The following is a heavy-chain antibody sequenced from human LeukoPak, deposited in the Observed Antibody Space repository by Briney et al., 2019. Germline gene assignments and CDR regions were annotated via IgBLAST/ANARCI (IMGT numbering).Heavy chain of an antibody. V-gene: IGHV1-58*02. Sequence: GASVKVSCKASGFTFTSSAMQWVRQARGPRLEWIGWIVVRSGNTNYAQKFQERVTITRDMSTSTAYMELSSLRSEDTAVYYCAAEVGILTGYYHYGMDVWGQGTTVTVSS. CDR2: IVVRSGNT. D-gene: IGHD3-9*01. CDR3: AAEVGILTGYYHYGMDV. J-gene: IGHJ6*02. CDR1: GFTFTSSA.